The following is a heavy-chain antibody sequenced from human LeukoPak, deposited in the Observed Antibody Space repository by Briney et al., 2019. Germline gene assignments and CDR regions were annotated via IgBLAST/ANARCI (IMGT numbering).Heavy chain of an antibody. CDR3: ARAGGRDGYKYVY. CDR1: GYTFTSYY. D-gene: IGHD3-16*01. Sequence: GASVKISCKASGYTFTSYYIHWVRQAPGQGLEWVGIINPSGGTTTYAQKFQGRVTMTRDTSTSTVHMELSSLRSEDTAVYYCARAGGRDGYKYVYWGQGTLVTVSS. J-gene: IGHJ4*02. CDR2: INPSGGTT. V-gene: IGHV1-46*01.